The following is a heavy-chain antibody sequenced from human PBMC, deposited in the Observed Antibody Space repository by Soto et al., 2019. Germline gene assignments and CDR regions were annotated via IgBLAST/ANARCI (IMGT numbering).Heavy chain of an antibody. CDR3: ARRALRYSSGWYGGGDYFDY. V-gene: IGHV4-39*01. J-gene: IGHJ4*02. CDR1: GGSISSSSYY. Sequence: SETLSLTCTVSGGSISSSSYYWGWIRQPPGKGLEWIGSIYYSGSTYYNPSLKSRVTISVDTSKNQFSLKLSSVTAADTAVYYCARRALRYSSGWYGGGDYFDYWGQGTLVTVSS. CDR2: IYYSGST. D-gene: IGHD6-19*01.